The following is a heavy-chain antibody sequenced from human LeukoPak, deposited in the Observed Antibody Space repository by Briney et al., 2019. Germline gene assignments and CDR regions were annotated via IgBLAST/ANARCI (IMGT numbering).Heavy chain of an antibody. D-gene: IGHD5-12*01. J-gene: IGHJ4*02. Sequence: PSETLSLTCTVSGGSISSYYWSWIRQPPGKGLEWIGYIYCSGSTNYNPSLKSRVTISVDTSKNQFSLKLSPVTAADTAVYYCARGYSGYDNFDYWGQGTLVTVSS. V-gene: IGHV4-59*01. CDR3: ARGYSGYDNFDY. CDR2: IYCSGST. CDR1: GGSISSYY.